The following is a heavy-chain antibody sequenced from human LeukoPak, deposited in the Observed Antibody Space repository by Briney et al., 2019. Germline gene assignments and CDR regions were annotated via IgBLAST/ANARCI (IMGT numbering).Heavy chain of an antibody. V-gene: IGHV4-59*01. J-gene: IGHJ2*01. CDR3: ARDYNSVTHWFFDL. CDR2: LYNSGST. CDR1: GGSISNYY. D-gene: IGHD4-17*01. Sequence: PSETLSLTCSVSGGSISNYYWNWIRQPPGKGLEWIGTLYNSGSTTYNPSLKSRITISVDTSKNQFSLKLASVTAADTAVYYCARDYNSVTHWFFDLWGRGTLVTVSP.